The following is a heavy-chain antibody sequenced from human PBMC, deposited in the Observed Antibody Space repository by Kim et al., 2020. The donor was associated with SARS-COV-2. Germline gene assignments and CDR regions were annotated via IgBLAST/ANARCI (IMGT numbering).Heavy chain of an antibody. Sequence: GGSLRLSCAASGFTFSSYWMHWVRQAPGKGLVWVSRINSDGSSTSYADSVKGRFTISRDNAKNTLYLQMNSLRAEDTAVYYCASHYGSGHRFAYLGQGTLVAVCS. CDR2: INSDGSST. CDR3: ASHYGSGHRFAY. J-gene: IGHJ4*02. CDR1: GFTFSSYW. D-gene: IGHD3-10*01. V-gene: IGHV3-74*01.